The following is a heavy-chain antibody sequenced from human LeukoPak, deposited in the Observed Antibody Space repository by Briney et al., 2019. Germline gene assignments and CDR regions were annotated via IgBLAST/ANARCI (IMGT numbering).Heavy chain of an antibody. CDR1: GGTFSSYA. V-gene: IGHV1-69*13. CDR3: ARVSNCGGDCYASYYYYGMDI. Sequence: WASVKVSCKASGGTFSSYAISWVRQAPGQGLEWMGGIIPIFGTANYAQKFQGRVTITADESTSTAYMELSSLRSEDTAVYYCARVSNCGGDCYASYYYYGMDIWGQGTTVTVSS. CDR2: IIPIFGTA. J-gene: IGHJ6*02. D-gene: IGHD2-21*02.